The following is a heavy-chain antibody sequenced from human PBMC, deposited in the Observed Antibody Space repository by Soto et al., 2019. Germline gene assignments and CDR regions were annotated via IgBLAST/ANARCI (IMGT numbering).Heavy chain of an antibody. CDR3: AAARRNYYYDSSGYYYDY. V-gene: IGHV1-58*01. CDR1: GFTFTSSA. D-gene: IGHD3-22*01. J-gene: IGHJ4*02. Sequence: ASVKVSCKASGFTFTSSAVQWVRQARGQRLEWIGWIVVGSGNTNYAQKFQERVTITRDMSTSTAYMELSSLRSEDTAVYYCAAARRNYYYDSSGYYYDYWGQGTLVTVSS. CDR2: IVVGSGNT.